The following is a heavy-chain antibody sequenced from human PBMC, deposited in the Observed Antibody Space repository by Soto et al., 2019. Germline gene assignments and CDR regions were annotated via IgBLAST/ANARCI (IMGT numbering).Heavy chain of an antibody. CDR1: GGSFSRYR. D-gene: IGHD3-3*01. J-gene: IGHJ5*02. CDR2: IIPIFGTA. V-gene: IGHV1-69*06. CDR3: ARGFLEWFQNWFDP. Sequence: GDSVKDSCKAYGGSFSRYRINWVRQAPVQGFEWMGGIIPIFGTANYAQKFQGRVTITADKSTSTAYMELSSLRSEDTAVYYCARGFLEWFQNWFDPWGQGNLVTVSS.